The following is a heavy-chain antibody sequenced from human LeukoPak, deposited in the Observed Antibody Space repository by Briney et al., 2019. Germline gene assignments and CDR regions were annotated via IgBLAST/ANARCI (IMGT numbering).Heavy chain of an antibody. D-gene: IGHD3-22*01. CDR3: ARAGNYDSSALDAFDI. Sequence: SETLSLTCAVYGVSFSGYYWSWIRQPPGKGLEWIGEINHSGSTNYNPSLKSRGTISVDASKNQFSLKLSSVTAADTAVYYCARAGNYDSSALDAFDIWGQGTMVTVSS. J-gene: IGHJ3*02. CDR1: GVSFSGYY. V-gene: IGHV4-34*01. CDR2: INHSGST.